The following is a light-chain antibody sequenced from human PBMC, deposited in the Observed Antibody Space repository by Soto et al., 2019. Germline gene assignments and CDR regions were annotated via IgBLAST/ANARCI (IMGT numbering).Light chain of an antibody. CDR2: AAS. CDR3: QQADSFPLS. J-gene: IGKJ4*01. CDR1: QSIFKW. V-gene: IGKV1-12*01. Sequence: DIQMTQSPSSVSASIGDRVTISCRASQSIFKWLVWYQQKPGKAPKLLIYAASSLQSGVPSRFSGSGYGSDFTLTISSLQHEDFAIYYCQQADSFPLSFGGGTKVES.